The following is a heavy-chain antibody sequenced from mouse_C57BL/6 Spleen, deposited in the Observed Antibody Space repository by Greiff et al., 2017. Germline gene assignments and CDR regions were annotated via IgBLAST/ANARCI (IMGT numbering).Heavy chain of an antibody. J-gene: IGHJ2*01. CDR2: SNPSNGGT. Sequence: VQLQQPGTELVKPGASVTLSCKASGYTFTSYWMHWVKQRPGQGLEWIGNSNPSNGGTNYNEKFKSKATLTVDKSSSTAYMQLSSLTSEDSAVYYCARDGSSWYYFDYWGQGTTLTVSS. D-gene: IGHD1-1*01. CDR3: ARDGSSWYYFDY. V-gene: IGHV1-53*01. CDR1: GYTFTSYW.